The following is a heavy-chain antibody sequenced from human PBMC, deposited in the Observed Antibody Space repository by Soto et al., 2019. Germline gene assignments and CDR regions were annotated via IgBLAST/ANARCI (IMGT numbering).Heavy chain of an antibody. J-gene: IGHJ6*02. D-gene: IGHD2-15*01. CDR3: AHKGGRGAAMDV. CDR2: IYWDDDE. V-gene: IGHV2-5*02. Sequence: QITLKESGPPLVKPTQTLTLTCTFSGFSLSTSAEGVAWIRQPPGKALEWLALIYWDDDERYSSFLKSRLTIAKATSKNQVVLTMTNMDPVDTATYFCAHKGGRGAAMDVWGQGTTVTVSS. CDR1: GFSLSTSAEG.